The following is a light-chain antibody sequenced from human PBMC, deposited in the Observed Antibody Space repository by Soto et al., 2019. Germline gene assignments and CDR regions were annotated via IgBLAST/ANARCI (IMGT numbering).Light chain of an antibody. CDR3: QQSYTTPIT. CDR1: QRIDTY. V-gene: IGKV1-39*01. J-gene: IGKJ5*01. Sequence: DIQMTQSPSSLSASVGDRVTILCRASQRIDTYLNWFQQKPGQAPKLLIFSASRLQSGVPSRFSGSGSGTDFTLTIRSLQPEDFDTYHCQQSYTTPITFGQGTRLEIK. CDR2: SAS.